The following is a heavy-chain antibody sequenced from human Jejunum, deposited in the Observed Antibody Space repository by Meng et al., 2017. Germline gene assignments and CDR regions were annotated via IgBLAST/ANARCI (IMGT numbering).Heavy chain of an antibody. CDR1: GFTLGDHA. D-gene: IGHD6-13*01. V-gene: IGHV3-49*04. J-gene: IGHJ4*02. CDR3: TSYSSSWATYDY. Sequence: SCTASGFTLGDHAMSWVRQAPGKGLEWVGFIRSKAFGGTTEYAASVKGRFTISRDDSKSIAYLQMNSLKTEDTAVYYCTSYSSSWATYDYWGQGTLVTVSS. CDR2: IRSKAFGGTT.